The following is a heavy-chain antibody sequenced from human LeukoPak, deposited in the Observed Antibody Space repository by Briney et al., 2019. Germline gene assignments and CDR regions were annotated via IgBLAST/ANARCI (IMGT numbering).Heavy chain of an antibody. Sequence: ASVKVSCKVSGYTLTELSMHWVRQAPGKGLEWKGGFDPEDGETIYAQKFQGRVTMTEDTSTDTAYMELSSLRSEDTAVYYCATFRGSYRYFDYWGQGTLVTVSS. J-gene: IGHJ4*02. V-gene: IGHV1-24*01. CDR2: FDPEDGET. CDR1: GYTLTELS. D-gene: IGHD1-26*01. CDR3: ATFRGSYRYFDY.